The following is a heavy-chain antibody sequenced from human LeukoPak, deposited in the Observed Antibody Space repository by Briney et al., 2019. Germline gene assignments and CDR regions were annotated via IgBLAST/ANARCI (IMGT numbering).Heavy chain of an antibody. CDR1: GYSLLSNW. J-gene: IGHJ3*02. Sequence: GESLKISCKGFGYSLLSNWNGWVRQMPGKGREWMGIIYPGDYDTRYSPSFQGQVTISADKSISTAYLQWSSLRASDTAMYYCAKFHYYYGSGIFDAFDIWGERTMVTVSS. CDR2: IYPGDYDT. V-gene: IGHV5-51*01. CDR3: AKFHYYYGSGIFDAFDI. D-gene: IGHD3-10*01.